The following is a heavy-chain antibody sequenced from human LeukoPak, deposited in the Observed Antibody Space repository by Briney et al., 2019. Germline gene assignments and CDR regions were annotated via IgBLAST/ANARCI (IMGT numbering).Heavy chain of an antibody. CDR2: INPGGGST. D-gene: IGHD3-10*01. CDR3: VRVLKY. CDR1: GYIFTNSY. J-gene: IGHJ4*02. V-gene: IGHV1-46*01. Sequence: AASVKVSCKASGYIFTNSYIHWVRQAPGQGLGWMGIINPGGGSTDYAQKFQGRVSMTRDTSTSTVYMELSSLRSEDTAVYFCVRVLKYWGQGTLVTVSS.